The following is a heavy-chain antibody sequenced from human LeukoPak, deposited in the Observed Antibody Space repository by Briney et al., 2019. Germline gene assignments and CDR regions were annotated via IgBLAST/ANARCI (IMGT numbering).Heavy chain of an antibody. CDR3: ARDPSGYWYFDL. CDR1: GSSISNYY. D-gene: IGHD2-15*01. J-gene: IGHJ2*01. Sequence: PSETLSLTCTVSGSSISNYYLTWIRQPPGKGLEWIGYIYYSGSTYYNPSLKSRVTISVDTSKNQFSLKLSSVTAADTAVYYCARDPSGYWYFDLWGRGTLVTVSS. CDR2: IYYSGST. V-gene: IGHV4-59*06.